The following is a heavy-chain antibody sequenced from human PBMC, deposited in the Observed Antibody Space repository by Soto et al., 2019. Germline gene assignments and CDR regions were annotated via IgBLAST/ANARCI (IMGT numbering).Heavy chain of an antibody. Sequence: GGSLRLSGAASGFTFSSYWMHWVRQVPGKGLVWVSRINSEGTGTIYADSVKGRFTISRDNAKNTLYLQMNSLRAEDTAVYYCVRDYDSSGYNSDYWGQGTPVTVSS. CDR3: VRDYDSSGYNSDY. V-gene: IGHV3-74*01. D-gene: IGHD3-22*01. CDR1: GFTFSSYW. CDR2: INSEGTGT. J-gene: IGHJ4*02.